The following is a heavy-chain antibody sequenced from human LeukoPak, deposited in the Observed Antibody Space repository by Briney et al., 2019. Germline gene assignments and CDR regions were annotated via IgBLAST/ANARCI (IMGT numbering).Heavy chain of an antibody. CDR3: AGPRFREWWYFDL. V-gene: IGHV4-34*01. Sequence: SETLSLTCAVYGGSFSGYYWSWIRQPPGKGLEWIGEINHSGSTNYNPSLKSRVTISVDTSKNQFSLKLSSVTAADTAVYYCAGPRFREWWYFDLWGRGTLDTVSS. CDR1: GGSFSGYY. J-gene: IGHJ2*01. D-gene: IGHD3-3*01. CDR2: INHSGST.